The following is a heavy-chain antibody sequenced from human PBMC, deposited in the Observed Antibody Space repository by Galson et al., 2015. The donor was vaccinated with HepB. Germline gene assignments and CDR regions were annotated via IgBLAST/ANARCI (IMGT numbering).Heavy chain of an antibody. CDR2: FDPEDGET. CDR3: ATAVASGYYDSSGYYYRRYFQH. CDR1: GYTLTDLS. V-gene: IGHV1-24*01. J-gene: IGHJ1*01. D-gene: IGHD3-22*01. Sequence: SVKVSCKVSGYTLTDLSMHWVRQAPGKGLEWMGGFDPEDGETIYAQKFQGRVTMTEDTSTDTAYMELSSLRSEDTAVYYCATAVASGYYDSSGYYYRRYFQHWGQGTLVTVSS.